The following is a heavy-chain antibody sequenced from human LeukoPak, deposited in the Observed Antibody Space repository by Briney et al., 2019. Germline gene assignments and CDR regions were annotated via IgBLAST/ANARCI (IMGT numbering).Heavy chain of an antibody. Sequence: GGSLRLSCAASGFTFXSYSMNWVRQAPXXXXEWVSSISSXSSYIYYADSVKGRFTISRDNAKNSLYLQMNSLRAEDTAVYYCARAQSINTYYDFWSGYYRLDYWGQGTLVTVSS. CDR2: ISSXSSYI. J-gene: IGHJ4*02. CDR3: ARAQSINTYYDFWSGYYRLDY. CDR1: GFTFXSYS. V-gene: IGHV3-21*01. D-gene: IGHD3-3*01.